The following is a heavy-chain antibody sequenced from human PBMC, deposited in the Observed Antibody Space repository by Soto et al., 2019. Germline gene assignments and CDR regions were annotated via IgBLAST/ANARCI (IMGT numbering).Heavy chain of an antibody. V-gene: IGHV1-8*01. CDR3: ARGALAVAGTVDFDY. CDR1: GYTFTSYD. Sequence: ASVKVSCKVSGYTFTSYDINWARQATGQGLEWMGWMNPNSGNTGYAQKFQGRVTMTRNTSISTAYMELSSLRSEDTAVYYCARGALAVAGTVDFDYWGQGTLVTVSS. J-gene: IGHJ4*02. CDR2: MNPNSGNT. D-gene: IGHD6-19*01.